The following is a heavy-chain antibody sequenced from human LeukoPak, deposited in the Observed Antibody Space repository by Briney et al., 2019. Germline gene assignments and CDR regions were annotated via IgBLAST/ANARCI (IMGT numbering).Heavy chain of an antibody. Sequence: PGGSLRLSCAASGFTFSSYAMSWVRQAPGKGLEWVSAISGSGGSTYYADSVKGRFTISRDNSKNTLYLQMNSLRAEDTAVYYCAKASKWLLGWDYFDYWGQGTLVTVSS. D-gene: IGHD3-22*01. J-gene: IGHJ4*02. CDR1: GFTFSSYA. CDR3: AKASKWLLGWDYFDY. V-gene: IGHV3-23*01. CDR2: ISGSGGST.